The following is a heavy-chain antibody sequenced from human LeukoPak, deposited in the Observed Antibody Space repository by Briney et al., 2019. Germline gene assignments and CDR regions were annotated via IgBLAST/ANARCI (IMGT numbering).Heavy chain of an antibody. CDR3: ARGGYYDSSGYYYRDY. V-gene: IGHV1-69*02. D-gene: IGHD3-22*01. CDR2: IIPILGIA. CDR1: GGTFSSYT. J-gene: IGHJ4*02. Sequence: SVKVSCKASGGTFSSYTISWVRQAPGQGLEWMGRIIPILGIANYAQKFQGRVTITADKSTSTAYMELSSLRSEDAAVYYCARGGYYDSSGYYYRDYWGQGTLVTVSS.